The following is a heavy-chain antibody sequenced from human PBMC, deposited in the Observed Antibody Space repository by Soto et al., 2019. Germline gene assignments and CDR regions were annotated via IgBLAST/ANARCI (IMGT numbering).Heavy chain of an antibody. D-gene: IGHD4-17*01. V-gene: IGHV3-23*01. Sequence: EVQVLESGGGSIQPGGSLSLSCTTSKFIFSTYAMTWVRQAPGEGLEWVSCIRGSGDGTFYADSVKGRFTISRDNSKNTLYLRMNSLRIEDTAVYYCTRVPNGDYIGAFDFWGQGMLVTVS. CDR2: IRGSGDGT. J-gene: IGHJ3*01. CDR3: TRVPNGDYIGAFDF. CDR1: KFIFSTYA.